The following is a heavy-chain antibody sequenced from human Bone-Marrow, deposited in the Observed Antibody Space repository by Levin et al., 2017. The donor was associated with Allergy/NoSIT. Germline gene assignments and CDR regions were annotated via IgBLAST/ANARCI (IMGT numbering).Heavy chain of an antibody. CDR1: GASVSNGAYY. D-gene: IGHD3-22*01. V-gene: IGHV4-61*08. CDR3: ARGADKPDSSDYYYFGFES. CDR2: MSYSVTA. Sequence: PSETLSLTCTVSGASVSNGAYYWTWIRQTPGKGLEWIGYMSYSVTARYNPSLRSRVTIAEDTSTNQFSLKLTSVTAADTAMYYCARGADKPDSSDYYYFGFESWGQGTFVTVSS. J-gene: IGHJ3*02.